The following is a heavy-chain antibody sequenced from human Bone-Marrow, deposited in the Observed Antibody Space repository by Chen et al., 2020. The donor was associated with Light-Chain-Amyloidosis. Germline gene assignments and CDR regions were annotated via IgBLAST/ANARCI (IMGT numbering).Heavy chain of an antibody. CDR1: GYTFPNYW. CDR3: ARRRDGYNFDY. Sequence: EVQLAQSGPEVKKPGESLKISCKGSGYTFPNYWIGWLRQMRGKGLEWMGVIYPDDSDARYSPSFEGQVTISADKSSTTAYLQWRGLKASDTAMYYCARRRDGYNFDYWGQGTLVTVSS. J-gene: IGHJ4*02. CDR2: IYPDDSDA. D-gene: IGHD5-12*01. V-gene: IGHV5-51*01.